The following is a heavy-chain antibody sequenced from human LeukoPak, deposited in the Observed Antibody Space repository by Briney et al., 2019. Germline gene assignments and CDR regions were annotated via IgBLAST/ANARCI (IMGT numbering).Heavy chain of an antibody. CDR3: ARQESITIFGVVTPDAFDI. CDR1: GYSFPSYW. D-gene: IGHD3-3*01. CDR2: IYPRDSDT. J-gene: IGHJ3*02. Sequence: GESLNISCKGSGYSFPSYWIGWVRQMPGKGLEWMGIIYPRDSDTRYSPSFQGQVTISADKSISTAYLQWSSLKASDTAMYYCARQESITIFGVVTPDAFDIWGQGTMVTVSS. V-gene: IGHV5-51*01.